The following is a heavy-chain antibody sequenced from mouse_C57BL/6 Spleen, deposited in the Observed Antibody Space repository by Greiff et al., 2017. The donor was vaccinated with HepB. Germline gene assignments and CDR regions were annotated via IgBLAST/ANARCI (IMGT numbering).Heavy chain of an antibody. J-gene: IGHJ3*01. CDR2: IDPSDSYT. CDR3: ARNFTFAY. Sequence: QVHVKQPGAELVKPGASVKLSCKASGYTFTSYWMQWVKQRPGQGLEWIGEIDPSDSYTNYNQKFKGKATLTVDTSSSTAYMQLSSLTSEDSAVYYCARNFTFAYWGQGTLVTVSA. V-gene: IGHV1-50*01. CDR1: GYTFTSYW.